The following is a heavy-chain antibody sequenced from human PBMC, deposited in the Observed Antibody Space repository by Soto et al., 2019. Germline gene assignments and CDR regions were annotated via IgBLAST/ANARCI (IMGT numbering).Heavy chain of an antibody. J-gene: IGHJ4*02. CDR1: GYSISSSNW. Sequence: QVQLQESGPGLLKPSDTLSLTCAVSGYSISSSNWWGWIRQPPGKGLEWIGYIYYSGTTSYNPSIKSRVTMSVDTSKHQFSLKLISVTAVDTAVYYCARREIQGPIDYWGQGTLVTVSS. CDR3: ARREIQGPIDY. V-gene: IGHV4-28*01. D-gene: IGHD1-26*01. CDR2: IYYSGTT.